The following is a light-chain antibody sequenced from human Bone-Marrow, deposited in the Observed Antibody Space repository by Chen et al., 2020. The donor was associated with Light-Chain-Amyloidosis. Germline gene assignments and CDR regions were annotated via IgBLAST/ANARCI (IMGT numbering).Light chain of an antibody. CDR3: GLYLGSGVWV. CDR2: NTD. V-gene: IGLV8-61*01. CDR1: SGSVSTDYY. Sequence: QTVVTQEPSFSVSPGGTVTLTCGLSSGSVSTDYYPSWYQQTPGQAPRPLIYNTDSRSSGVPDLLSGSILGNKAALTISGAQADDESDYYCGLYLGSGVWVFGGGTKLTVL. J-gene: IGLJ3*02.